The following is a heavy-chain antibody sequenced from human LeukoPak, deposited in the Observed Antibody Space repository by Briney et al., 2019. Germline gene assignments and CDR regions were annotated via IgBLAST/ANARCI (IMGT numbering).Heavy chain of an antibody. CDR2: ISSSYI. CDR1: GFTFSSYS. J-gene: IGHJ6*03. D-gene: IGHD2-15*01. CDR3: AREEYCSGGSCYYYYYYMDV. Sequence: GGSLRLSCAASGFTFSSYSMNWVRQAPGKGLEWVSSISSSYIYYADSVKGRFTISRDNAKNSLYLQMNSLRAEDTAVYYCAREEYCSGGSCYYYYYYMDVWGKGTTVTVSS. V-gene: IGHV3-21*01.